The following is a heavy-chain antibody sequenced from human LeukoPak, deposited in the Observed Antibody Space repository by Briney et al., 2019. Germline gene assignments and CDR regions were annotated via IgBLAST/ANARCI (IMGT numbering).Heavy chain of an antibody. Sequence: SETLSLTCTVSGDSISSGTYYWNWIRQPPGKGLEWIGYIYYSGSTNYNPSLKSRVTISVDTSKNQFSLKLSSVTAADTAVYYCARAYSSSWHRGPDAFDIWGQGTMVTVSS. V-gene: IGHV4-61*01. D-gene: IGHD6-13*01. CDR1: GDSISSGTYY. CDR3: ARAYSSSWHRGPDAFDI. J-gene: IGHJ3*02. CDR2: IYYSGST.